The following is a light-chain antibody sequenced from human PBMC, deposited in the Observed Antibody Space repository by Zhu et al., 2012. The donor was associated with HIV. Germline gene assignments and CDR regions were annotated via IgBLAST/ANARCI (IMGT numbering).Light chain of an antibody. V-gene: IGKV3-20*01. CDR3: QQYNNWPPYT. Sequence: EIVLTQSPGTLSLSPGERATLSCRASQSVGSTYLAWYQQKPGQALRLLIYGPSNRATGIPDRFSGSGSGTDFTLTISRLESEDFAVYYCQQYNNWPPYTFGQGTKLEIK. J-gene: IGKJ2*01. CDR2: GPS. CDR1: QSVGSTY.